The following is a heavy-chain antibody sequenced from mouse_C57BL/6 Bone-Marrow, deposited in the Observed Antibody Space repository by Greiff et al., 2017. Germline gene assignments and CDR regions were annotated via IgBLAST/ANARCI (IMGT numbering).Heavy chain of an antibody. Sequence: VQLQQSGAELVKPGASVKMSCKASGYTFTSYWITWVKQRPGQGLEWIGDIYPGSGSTNYNEKFKSKATLTVDTSSSTAYMQLSSLTSEDSAVYYCASSTIVTTTGYYFDYWGQGTTLTVSS. J-gene: IGHJ2*01. D-gene: IGHD2-12*01. CDR3: ASSTIVTTTGYYFDY. CDR1: GYTFTSYW. V-gene: IGHV1-55*01. CDR2: IYPGSGST.